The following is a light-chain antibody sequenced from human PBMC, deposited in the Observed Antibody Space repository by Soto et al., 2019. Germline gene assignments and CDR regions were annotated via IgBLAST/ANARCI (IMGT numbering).Light chain of an antibody. V-gene: IGKV2-28*01. Sequence: DIVMTQSPLSLPVTPGEPASISCRSSQSLLHSNGYNFLDWYLQKQGQSPQLLIDLGSNRASGVPDRFSGSGSGTDFTLKISRVEAEDVGVYYCMQALQTPYTFGQGTKLEIK. J-gene: IGKJ2*01. CDR2: LGS. CDR1: QSLLHSNGYNF. CDR3: MQALQTPYT.